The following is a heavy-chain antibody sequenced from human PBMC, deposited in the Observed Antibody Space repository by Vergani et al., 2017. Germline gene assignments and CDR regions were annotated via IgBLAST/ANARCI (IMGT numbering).Heavy chain of an antibody. CDR3: ARVHYDILTGYPNWFDP. CDR1: GGSISSSSYY. CDR2: IYYSGST. D-gene: IGHD3-9*01. J-gene: IGHJ5*02. V-gene: IGHV4-39*07. Sequence: QLQLQESGPGLVKPSETLSLTCTVSGGSISSSSYYWGWIRQPPGKGLEWIGSIYYSGSTYYNPSLKSRVTISVETSKNQFSLKLSSVTAADTAVYYCARVHYDILTGYPNWFDPWGQGTLVTVSS.